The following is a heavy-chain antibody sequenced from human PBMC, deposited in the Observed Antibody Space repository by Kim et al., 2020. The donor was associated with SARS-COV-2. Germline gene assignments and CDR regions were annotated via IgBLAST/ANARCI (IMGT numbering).Heavy chain of an antibody. D-gene: IGHD1-1*01. J-gene: IGHJ4*02. CDR3: ARDPLELDY. Sequence: GSTSYAQQFQARVPMTRDTSTSTVYMELRSLRSEDTAVYYCARDPLELDYWGQGTLVTVSS. V-gene: IGHV1-46*01. CDR2: GST.